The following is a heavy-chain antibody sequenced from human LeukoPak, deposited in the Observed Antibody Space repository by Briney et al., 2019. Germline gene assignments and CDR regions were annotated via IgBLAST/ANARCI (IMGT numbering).Heavy chain of an antibody. D-gene: IGHD2-2*01. CDR1: GYSISSGYY. Sequence: SETLSLTCTVSGYSISSGYYWGWIRQPPGKGLEGIGYIYYSGSTNYNPSLKSRVTISVDTSKNQFSLKLSSVTAADTAVYYCARAKDLPEYYFDYWGQGTLVTVSS. CDR3: ARAKDLPEYYFDY. CDR2: IYYSGST. J-gene: IGHJ4*02. V-gene: IGHV4-61*01.